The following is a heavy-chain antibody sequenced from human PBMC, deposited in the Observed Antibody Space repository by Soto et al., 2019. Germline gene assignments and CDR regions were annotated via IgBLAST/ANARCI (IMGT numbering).Heavy chain of an antibody. CDR2: ISSSSSYI. J-gene: IGHJ4*02. V-gene: IGHV3-21*01. CDR3: VRARATDSRPDY. Sequence: GSLRLSCAASGFTFSLYSMMWVRQAPGKGLEWVSSISSSSSYIYYSDSMKGRFTLSRDNAQNSLYLQMNSLRVDDTAVYYCVRARATDSRPDYWGQGTLVTVSS. D-gene: IGHD3-22*01. CDR1: GFTFSLYS.